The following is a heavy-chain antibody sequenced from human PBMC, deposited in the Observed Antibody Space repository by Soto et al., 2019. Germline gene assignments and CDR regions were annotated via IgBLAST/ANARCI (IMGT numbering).Heavy chain of an antibody. D-gene: IGHD1-7*01. CDR2: INHSGST. CDR3: AREDKTGTPD. V-gene: IGHV4-34*01. J-gene: IGHJ4*02. Sequence: PSETLSLTCAVYGGSFSGYYWSWIRQPPGKGLEWIGEINHSGSTNYNPSHKSRVTISVDTSKNQFSLKLSSVTAADTAVYYCAREDKTGTPDWGQGTLVTVSS. CDR1: GGSFSGYY.